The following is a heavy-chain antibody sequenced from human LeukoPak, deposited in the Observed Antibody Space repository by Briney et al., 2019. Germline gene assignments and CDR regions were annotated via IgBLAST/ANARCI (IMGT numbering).Heavy chain of an antibody. Sequence: SSETLSLTCTVSGGSISSGDYYWSWIRQPPGKGLEWIGYIHYSGSTYYNPSLKSRVTISVDTSKNQFSLKLSSVTAADTAVYYCARVTMIVAAAFDIWGQGTMVTVSS. D-gene: IGHD3-22*01. J-gene: IGHJ3*02. V-gene: IGHV4-30-4*01. CDR2: IHYSGST. CDR3: ARVTMIVAAAFDI. CDR1: GGSISSGDYY.